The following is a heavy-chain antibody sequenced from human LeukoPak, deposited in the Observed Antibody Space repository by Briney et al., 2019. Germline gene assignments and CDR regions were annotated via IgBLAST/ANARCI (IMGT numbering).Heavy chain of an antibody. D-gene: IGHD6-25*01. CDR2: ISGPGGST. V-gene: IGHV3-23*01. CDR1: GFTFSNYA. Sequence: GGSLRLSCAASGFTFSNYAMGWVRQAPGKGLEWVSVISGPGGSTYYAGSVKGRFTISRDNSKNTLYLQMNSLRAEDTAVYYCTKDPTAAGTADYFEHWGQGTLVTVSS. CDR3: TKDPTAAGTADYFEH. J-gene: IGHJ1*01.